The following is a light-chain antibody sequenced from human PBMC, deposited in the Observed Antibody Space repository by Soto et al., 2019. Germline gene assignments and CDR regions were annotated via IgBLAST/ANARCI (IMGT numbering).Light chain of an antibody. CDR1: QSVSSN. Sequence: EIVMTHSPATLSVSPGERATLSCRASQSVSSNLAWYQQKPGQAPRRLIYGASTRATGIPARFSGSGSGTELTLTISSLQSEDFAVYYCQQYNNWLTFGQGTKVEIK. CDR3: QQYNNWLT. V-gene: IGKV3-15*01. CDR2: GAS. J-gene: IGKJ1*01.